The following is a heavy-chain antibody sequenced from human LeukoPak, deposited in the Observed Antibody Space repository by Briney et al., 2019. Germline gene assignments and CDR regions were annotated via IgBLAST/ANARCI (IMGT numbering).Heavy chain of an antibody. Sequence: ASVKVSCKASGYTFTSYGISWVRQAPGQGLEWMGWISAYNGNTNYAQKLQGRVTMTTDTSTSTAYMELRSLRSDDTAVYYCARDSIPYYDSSGYRVDYWGQGTLVTVSS. CDR2: ISAYNGNT. J-gene: IGHJ4*02. CDR3: ARDSIPYYDSSGYRVDY. D-gene: IGHD3-22*01. CDR1: GYTFTSYG. V-gene: IGHV1-18*01.